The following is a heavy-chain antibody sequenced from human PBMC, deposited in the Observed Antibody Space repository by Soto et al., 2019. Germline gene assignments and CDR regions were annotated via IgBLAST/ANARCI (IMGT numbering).Heavy chain of an antibody. V-gene: IGHV4-59*08. CDR2: IYYSGST. Sequence: QVQLQESGPGLVKPSETLSLTCTVSGGSISSYYWSWIRQPPGKGLEWIGYIYYSGSTNYNPSLKSRVTISVDTSKNQFSLKLSSVTAADTAVYYCARHGPAGMNFDYWGQGTLVTVSS. D-gene: IGHD2-2*01. CDR3: ARHGPAGMNFDY. J-gene: IGHJ4*02. CDR1: GGSISSYY.